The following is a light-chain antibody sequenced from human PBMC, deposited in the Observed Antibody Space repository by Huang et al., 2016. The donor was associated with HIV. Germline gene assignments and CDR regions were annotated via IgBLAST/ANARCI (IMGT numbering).Light chain of an antibody. V-gene: IGKV3-15*01. CDR2: GAS. CDR1: QSVSSN. J-gene: IGKJ1*01. CDR3: QQYNNWPPERT. Sequence: EIVMTQSPATLSVAPGERATLSCGASQSVSSNLAWYQQKPGQAPRLLMYGASTRATGIPFRFSGSGSGTEFTLTISSLQSEDFAVYYCQQYNNWPPERTFGQGTKVEIK.